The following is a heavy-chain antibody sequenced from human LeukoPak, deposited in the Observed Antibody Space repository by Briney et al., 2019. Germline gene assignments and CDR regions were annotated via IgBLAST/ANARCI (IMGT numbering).Heavy chain of an antibody. D-gene: IGHD2-2*02. CDR2: ISAYNGNT. CDR3: ARGRYCSSTSCYKVYYYYMDV. Sequence: ASVEVSCKASGYTFTTYGISWVRQAPGQGLEWMGWISAYNGNTNYAQKLQDRVTMTTDTSTSTAYMELRSLRSDDTAVYYCARGRYCSSTSCYKVYYYYMDVWGKGTTVTVSS. CDR1: GYTFTTYG. V-gene: IGHV1-18*01. J-gene: IGHJ6*03.